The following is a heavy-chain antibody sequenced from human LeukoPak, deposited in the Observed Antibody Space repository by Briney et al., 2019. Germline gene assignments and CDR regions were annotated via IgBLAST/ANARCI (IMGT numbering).Heavy chain of an antibody. CDR1: GFIFTKYG. D-gene: IGHD4-23*01. CDR3: GRVGYSGNSVPIDY. V-gene: IGHV3-33*01. J-gene: IGHJ4*02. Sequence: GKSLRLSCAASGFIFTKYGMHWVRQAPGKGLEWVAIIWHDGSQKHYAGSVKGRFTISRDDSENMLYLEMNSLRAEDTAVYYCGRVGYSGNSVPIDYWGQGTLVTVSS. CDR2: IWHDGSQK.